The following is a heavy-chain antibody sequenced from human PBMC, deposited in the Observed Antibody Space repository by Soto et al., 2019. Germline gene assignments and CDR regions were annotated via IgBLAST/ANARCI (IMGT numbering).Heavy chain of an antibody. CDR1: GYTFNNYG. V-gene: IGHV1-8*02. CDR2: MNPNSGNT. Sequence: ASVKVSCKASGYTFNNYGIHWVRQAPGHGLEWMGWMNPNSGNTGYAQNFRGGVTMTQNTAIGTAYMELSSLRSDDTATYYCTRAYGAETFDFWGQGTRVTVSS. J-gene: IGHJ5*01. D-gene: IGHD3-10*01. CDR3: TRAYGAETFDF.